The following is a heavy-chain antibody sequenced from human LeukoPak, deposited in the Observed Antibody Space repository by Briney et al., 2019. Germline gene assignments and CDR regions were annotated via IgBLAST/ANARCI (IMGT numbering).Heavy chain of an antibody. CDR3: ARGRVAVAGDAFDI. V-gene: IGHV3-53*01. D-gene: IGHD6-19*01. CDR1: GFTVSSNY. J-gene: IGHJ3*02. CDR2: IYSDGST. Sequence: QPGGSLRLSCAASGFTVSSNYMSWVRQAPGKGLEWVSVIYSDGSTYYADSVKGRFTISRDNSKNTLYLQMNSLRAEDTAVYYCARGRVAVAGDAFDIWGQGTMVTVSS.